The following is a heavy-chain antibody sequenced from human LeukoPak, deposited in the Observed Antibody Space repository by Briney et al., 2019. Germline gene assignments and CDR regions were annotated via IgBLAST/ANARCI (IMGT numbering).Heavy chain of an antibody. J-gene: IGHJ5*02. V-gene: IGHV4-30-2*01. CDR3: AMRGIAAAGWFDP. Sequence: PSQTLSLTCTVSGGSISSGGYYWSWIRQPPGKGLEWIGYIYHSGSTYYNPSLKSRVTISVDRSKNQFSLKLSSVTAADTAVYYCAMRGIAAAGWFDPWGQGTLVTVSS. D-gene: IGHD6-13*01. CDR1: GGSISSGGYY. CDR2: IYHSGST.